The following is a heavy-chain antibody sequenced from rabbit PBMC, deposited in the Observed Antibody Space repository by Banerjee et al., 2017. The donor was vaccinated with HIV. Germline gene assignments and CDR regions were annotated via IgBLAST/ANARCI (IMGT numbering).Heavy chain of an antibody. CDR2: IYGGSSGTT. D-gene: IGHD8-1*01. CDR3: ARDSSYYTAFNL. J-gene: IGHJ4*01. V-gene: IGHV1S45*01. Sequence: QERLVESGGGLVQPERSLTLTCKVSGLDFNSNHWICWVRQAPGKGLEWIACIYGGSSGTTYYASWAKGRFTISKTSSTTVTLQMTTLTAADTATYFCARDSSYYTAFNLWGPGTLVTVS. CDR1: GLDFNSNHW.